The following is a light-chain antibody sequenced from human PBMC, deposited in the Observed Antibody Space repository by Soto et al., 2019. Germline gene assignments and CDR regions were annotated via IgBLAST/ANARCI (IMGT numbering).Light chain of an antibody. V-gene: IGLV2-14*01. CDR1: SSDVGGYNY. J-gene: IGLJ1*01. CDR2: GVS. CDR3: SSYTSSSTLYV. Sequence: QSVLTQPASVTGSPGQSITISCTGTSSDVGGYNYVSWYQQHPGKAPKLMIYGVSNRPSGVSNRFSGCKSGNTASPTISGLQAEDEADYYCSSYTSSSTLYVFGTGTKVTVL.